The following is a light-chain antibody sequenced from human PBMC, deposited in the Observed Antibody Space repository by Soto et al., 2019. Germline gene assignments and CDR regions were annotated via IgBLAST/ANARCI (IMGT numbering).Light chain of an antibody. J-gene: IGLJ1*01. V-gene: IGLV2-14*01. CDR2: EVA. CDR1: SSDVGGYNY. CDR3: TSYTSSITYV. Sequence: QSALTQPASVSGSPGQSITISCTGTSSDVGGYNYVSWYQQHPGKAPKLMIYEVANRPSGVSNRFSGSKSGNTASLTISGLQAEDEADYYCTSYTSSITYVFGTGTNLTVL.